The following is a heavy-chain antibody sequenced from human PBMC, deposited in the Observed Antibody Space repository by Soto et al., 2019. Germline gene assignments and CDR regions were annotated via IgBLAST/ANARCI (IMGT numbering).Heavy chain of an antibody. V-gene: IGHV3-23*01. Sequence: GGSLRLSCAASGFTFSSYAMSWVRQAPGKGLEWVSAISGSGGSTYYADSVKGRFTISRDNSKNTLYLQMNSLRAEDTAVYYCAKDHDYSNFGGEHFDYWGQGTLVTVSS. J-gene: IGHJ4*02. CDR2: ISGSGGST. CDR3: AKDHDYSNFGGEHFDY. D-gene: IGHD4-4*01. CDR1: GFTFSSYA.